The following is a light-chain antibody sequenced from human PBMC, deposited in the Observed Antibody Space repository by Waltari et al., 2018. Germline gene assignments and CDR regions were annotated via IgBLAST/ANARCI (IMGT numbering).Light chain of an antibody. CDR2: DTS. Sequence: QAVVTQEPSLTVSPGGTVTLTCGSSTGTVTSGLYPYWFQQKPGQAPRTRIYDTSNKHAWTPARFSGSRLGGKAALTLSGAQPEDEAEYYCLLSYNAAGGVFGGGTKLTVL. CDR3: LLSYNAAGGV. CDR1: TGTVTSGLY. V-gene: IGLV7-46*01. J-gene: IGLJ2*01.